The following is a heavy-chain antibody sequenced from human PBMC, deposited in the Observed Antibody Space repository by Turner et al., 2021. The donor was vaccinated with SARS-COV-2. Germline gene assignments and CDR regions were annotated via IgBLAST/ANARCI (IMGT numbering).Heavy chain of an antibody. V-gene: IGHV4-39*01. Sequence: QLQLQESGPGLVKPSETLSLTCTVPGGSTSSSSFHWGWTPRPPGKGLEWIGNIDYSGSTSSNPSIKSRGTISVDTSKNQFSLKLGSVTAADTAVYYCASPVVVTATPNYYGMDVWGQGTTVTVSS. CDR2: IDYSGST. CDR1: GGSTSSSSFH. J-gene: IGHJ6*02. D-gene: IGHD2-21*02. CDR3: ASPVVVTATPNYYGMDV.